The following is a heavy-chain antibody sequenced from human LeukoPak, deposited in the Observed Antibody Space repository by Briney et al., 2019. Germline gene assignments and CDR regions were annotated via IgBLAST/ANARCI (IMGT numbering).Heavy chain of an antibody. CDR3: ASDRGYEPVVFYFDS. CDR1: GCSISSSNW. J-gene: IGHJ4*02. V-gene: IGHV4-4*02. CDR2: IYHSGST. D-gene: IGHD1-1*01. Sequence: PWGTLSLACAVSGCSISSSNWWSWVRQPPGKGLEWIGEIYHSGSTNYNPSLKSRVTISVDKSKNQFSLKLSSVTAADTAIYYCASDRGYEPVVFYFDSWGQGTQVTVSS.